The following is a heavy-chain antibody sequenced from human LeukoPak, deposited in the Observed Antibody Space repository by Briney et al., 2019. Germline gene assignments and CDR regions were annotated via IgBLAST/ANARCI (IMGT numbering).Heavy chain of an antibody. J-gene: IGHJ6*02. CDR3: ARTYYYDSADFRILYGMDV. CDR2: MDPNSGNT. Sequence: ASVKVSCKASGYTFTTYDINWVRQATGQGLEWMGWMDPNSGNTGYAQKFQGRVTMTRNTSIRTAYMEPSSLRSEDTAVYYCARTYYYDSADFRILYGMDVWGQGTTVTVSS. CDR1: GYTFTTYD. D-gene: IGHD3-22*01. V-gene: IGHV1-8*01.